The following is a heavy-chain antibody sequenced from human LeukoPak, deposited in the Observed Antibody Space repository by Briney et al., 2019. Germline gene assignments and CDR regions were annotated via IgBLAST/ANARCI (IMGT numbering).Heavy chain of an antibody. CDR1: GFTFRSNW. D-gene: IGHD3-10*01. Sequence: GGSLRLSCAASGFTFRSNWMHWVRQAPGKGLEWVSSISSSSSYIYYADSVKGRFTISRDNAKNSLYLQMNSLRAEDTAVYYCARLSGYGSGSYYVDYWGQGTLVTVSS. CDR2: ISSSSSYI. CDR3: ARLSGYGSGSYYVDY. J-gene: IGHJ4*02. V-gene: IGHV3-21*01.